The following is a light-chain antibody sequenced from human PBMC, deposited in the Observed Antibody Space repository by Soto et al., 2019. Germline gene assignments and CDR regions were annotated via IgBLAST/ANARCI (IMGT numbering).Light chain of an antibody. CDR2: DAS. J-gene: IGKJ1*01. CDR3: QQRSNWPRT. Sequence: ENVLNLSPAPMILNQGERATLSCRASQSVSSYLAWYQQKPGQAPRLLIYDASNRATGIPARFSGSGSGTDFTLTISSLEPEDFAVYYCQQRSNWPRTFGQVT. V-gene: IGKV3-11*01. CDR1: QSVSSY.